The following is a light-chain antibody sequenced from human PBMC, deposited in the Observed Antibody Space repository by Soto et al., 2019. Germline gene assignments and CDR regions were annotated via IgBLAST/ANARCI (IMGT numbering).Light chain of an antibody. CDR2: DAS. Sequence: DIQLTQSPSTLSASVGDRVTFTCRASQGINRWLAWYQQKPGKAPKVLIYDASSLESGVPSRFSGSGSGTEFTLTISSLQPDDFATYYCQQSSPYSALTFGQGTKLEVK. V-gene: IGKV1-5*01. J-gene: IGKJ2*01. CDR1: QGINRW. CDR3: QQSSPYSALT.